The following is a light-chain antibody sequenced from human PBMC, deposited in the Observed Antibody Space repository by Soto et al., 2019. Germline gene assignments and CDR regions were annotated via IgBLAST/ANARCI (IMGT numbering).Light chain of an antibody. CDR1: QSVTSS. CDR3: QQLTSWAT. CDR2: DVS. Sequence: TLSLSPGDRATLSCRASQSVTSSLAWFQQKPGQAPRLLIYDVSRRATAIPARFSGSGSGTDFTLTISGLEPEDFAVYYCQQLTSWATFGGVTKV. V-gene: IGKV3-11*01. J-gene: IGKJ4*01.